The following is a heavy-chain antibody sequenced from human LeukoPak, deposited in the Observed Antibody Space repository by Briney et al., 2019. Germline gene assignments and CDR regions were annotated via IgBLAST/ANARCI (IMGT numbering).Heavy chain of an antibody. V-gene: IGHV1-3*01. Sequence: ASVTVSCTASGYTFTSYAMHWVRQAPGQRLEWMGWINAGNGNTKYSQKFQGRVTITRDTSASTAYMELSSLRSEDTAVYYCARYCGGDCWNFDYWGQGTLVTVSS. CDR1: GYTFTSYA. D-gene: IGHD2-21*02. CDR2: INAGNGNT. J-gene: IGHJ4*02. CDR3: ARYCGGDCWNFDY.